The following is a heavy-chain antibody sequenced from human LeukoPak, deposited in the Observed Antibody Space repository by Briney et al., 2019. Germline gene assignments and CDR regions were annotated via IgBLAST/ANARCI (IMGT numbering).Heavy chain of an antibody. J-gene: IGHJ3*02. Sequence: ASETLSLTCSVSGGSMRSHYWSWIRKSPGKGLELIGYIYYSGNTNYNPSLKSRVTISVDTSKNQFSLMLRSVTAADTAVYYRARENLGIRAFDMWGQGTMVTVSS. V-gene: IGHV4-59*11. CDR3: ARENLGIRAFDM. CDR1: GGSMRSHY. D-gene: IGHD7-27*01. CDR2: IYYSGNT.